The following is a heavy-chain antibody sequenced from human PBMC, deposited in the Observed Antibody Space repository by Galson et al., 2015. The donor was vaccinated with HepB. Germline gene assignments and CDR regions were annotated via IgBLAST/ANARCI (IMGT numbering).Heavy chain of an antibody. D-gene: IGHD5-18*01. V-gene: IGHV3-33*08. CDR1: GFTFSSYG. CDR3: ARARGYSYGYGMDV. CDR2: IWYDGSNK. Sequence: SLRLSCAASGFTFSSYGMHWVRQAPGKGLEWVAVIWYDGSNKYYADSGRGRFTISRDNSKNTLYLQMNSLRAEDTAVYYCARARGYSYGYGMDVWGQGTTVTVSS. J-gene: IGHJ6*02.